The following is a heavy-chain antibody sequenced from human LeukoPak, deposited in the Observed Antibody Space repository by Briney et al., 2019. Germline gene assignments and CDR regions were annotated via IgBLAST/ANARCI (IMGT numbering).Heavy chain of an antibody. D-gene: IGHD6-6*01. Sequence: SETLSLTCTVSGGSISSYYWSWTRQPAGKGLEWIGRIYTSGSTNYNPTLKSRVTMSVDTSKNQFSLKLSSVTAADTAVYYCARGRSSRNLPSFDYWGQGTLVTVSS. CDR2: IYTSGST. CDR3: ARGRSSRNLPSFDY. V-gene: IGHV4-4*07. J-gene: IGHJ4*02. CDR1: GGSISSYY.